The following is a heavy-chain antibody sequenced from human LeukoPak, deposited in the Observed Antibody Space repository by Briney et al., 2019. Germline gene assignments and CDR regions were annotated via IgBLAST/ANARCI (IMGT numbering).Heavy chain of an antibody. CDR1: GYTFTSYA. J-gene: IGHJ5*02. Sequence: ASVKVSCKASGYTFTSYAMNWVRQAPGQGLEWMGWINTNTGNPTYAQGFTGRFVFSLDTSVSTAYLQISSLKAEDTAVYYCARGGYYYDSSGPLPWGQGTLVTVSS. CDR2: INTNTGNP. CDR3: ARGGYYYDSSGPLP. D-gene: IGHD3-22*01. V-gene: IGHV7-4-1*02.